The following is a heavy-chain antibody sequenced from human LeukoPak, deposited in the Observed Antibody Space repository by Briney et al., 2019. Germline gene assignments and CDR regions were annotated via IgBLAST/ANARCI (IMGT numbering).Heavy chain of an antibody. D-gene: IGHD6-19*01. CDR2: INHSGST. V-gene: IGHV4-34*01. CDR3: ARVPLIAVAGTYGDYYYYYMDV. Sequence: PSETLSLTCAVYGGSFSGYYWSWIRQPPGKGLEWIGEINHSGSTNYNPSLKSRVTISVDTSKNQFSLKLSSVTAADTAVYYCARVPLIAVAGTYGDYYYYYMDVWDQGTLVTVSS. CDR1: GGSFSGYY. J-gene: IGHJ6*03.